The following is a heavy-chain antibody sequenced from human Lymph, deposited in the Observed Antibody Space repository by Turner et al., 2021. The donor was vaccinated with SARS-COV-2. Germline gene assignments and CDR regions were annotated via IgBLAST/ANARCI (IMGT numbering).Heavy chain of an antibody. D-gene: IGHD3-10*01. CDR3: ARDLRFGELPAADH. CDR2: IWYDGSNK. V-gene: IGHV3-33*01. Sequence: QVQLVESGGGVVQPGGSLRLSCAASGFTFSSYGMHWVRQAPGKGLEWVAVIWYDGSNKYYADSVKGRFTISRDNSKNTLYLQMTSLRAEDTAVYYCARDLRFGELPAADHWGQGTLVTVSS. J-gene: IGHJ4*02. CDR1: GFTFSSYG.